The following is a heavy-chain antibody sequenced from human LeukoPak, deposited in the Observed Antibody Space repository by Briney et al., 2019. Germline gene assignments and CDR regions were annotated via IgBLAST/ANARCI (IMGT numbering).Heavy chain of an antibody. CDR3: ARKPYSTLRPDPFDY. J-gene: IGHJ4*02. V-gene: IGHV4-59*12. CDR2: IYYSGTT. Sequence: KPSETLSLTCTVSGGSISSYYWSWIRQPPGKGLEWIGYIYYSGTTNYNPSLKSRVSMSVDTSKNQFSLKLSSVTAADTAVYYCARKPYSTLRPDPFDYWGQGTLVTVSS. CDR1: GGSISSYY. D-gene: IGHD1-14*01.